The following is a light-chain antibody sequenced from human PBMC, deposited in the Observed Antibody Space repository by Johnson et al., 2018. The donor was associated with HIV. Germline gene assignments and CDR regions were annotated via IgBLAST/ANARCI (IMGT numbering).Light chain of an antibody. Sequence: QAVLTQPPSVSAAPGQKVTISCSGSSSNIGNNYVSWYQQLPGTAPKLLIYENNKRPSGIPERFSASKSGTSATLGITGLQTGDEADYYCATWDSSLSGVVFGTGTKVTVL. V-gene: IGLV1-51*02. J-gene: IGLJ1*01. CDR3: ATWDSSLSGVV. CDR2: ENN. CDR1: SSNIGNNY.